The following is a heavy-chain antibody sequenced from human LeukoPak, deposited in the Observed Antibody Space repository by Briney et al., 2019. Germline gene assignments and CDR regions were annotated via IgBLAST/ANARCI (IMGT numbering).Heavy chain of an antibody. D-gene: IGHD3-3*01. Sequence: SETLSLTCTVSGGSISSYYWSWIRQPPGKGLEWIGYIYYSGSTNYNPSLKSRVTISVDTSKNHFSLKLSSVTAADTAVYYCARASLSYYDFWNRFDYWGQGTLVTVSS. CDR3: ARASLSYYDFWNRFDY. CDR1: GGSISSYY. J-gene: IGHJ4*02. CDR2: IYYSGST. V-gene: IGHV4-59*12.